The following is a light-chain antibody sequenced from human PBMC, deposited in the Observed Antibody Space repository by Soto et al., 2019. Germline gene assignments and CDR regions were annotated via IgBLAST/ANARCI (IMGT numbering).Light chain of an antibody. CDR2: EVS. J-gene: IGLJ1*01. Sequence: QSVRAEPSCVSVSPGQSITISCTGTSTDVGGYNYVSWYQHHPGKGPKLIIYEVSNRPSGVSDRFSGSKSGNKASLIISNLEAEDESDYYCGSYTSTDTPFVFGTGTKVTVL. V-gene: IGLV2-14*01. CDR1: STDVGGYNY. CDR3: GSYTSTDTPFV.